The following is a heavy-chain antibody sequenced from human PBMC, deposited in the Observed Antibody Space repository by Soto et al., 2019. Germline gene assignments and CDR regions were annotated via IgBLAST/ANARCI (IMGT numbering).Heavy chain of an antibody. CDR1: GFTFNRHA. Sequence: GGSLRLSCTASGFTFNRHAMTWVRQAPGKGLEWVSGLSDSGGSIYYADSVKGRFTISRDNSMNTLNLQMNTLRAEDKAVYYCAKVSSAWYAGFFDLWGQGTLVTVSS. V-gene: IGHV3-23*01. CDR2: LSDSGGSI. D-gene: IGHD2-8*01. J-gene: IGHJ4*02. CDR3: AKVSSAWYAGFFDL.